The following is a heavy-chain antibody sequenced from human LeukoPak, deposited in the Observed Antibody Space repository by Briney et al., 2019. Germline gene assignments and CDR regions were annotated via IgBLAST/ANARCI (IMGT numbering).Heavy chain of an antibody. CDR1: GGSISSYY. CDR3: ATDGSGSYNPPYYYYYGMDV. CDR2: IYYSGST. J-gene: IGHJ6*02. V-gene: IGHV4-59*01. Sequence: SETLSLTCTVPGGSISSYYWSWIRQPPGKGLEWIGYIYYSGSTNYNPSLKSRVTISVDTSKNQFSLKLSSVTAADTAVYYCATDGSGSYNPPYYYYYGMDVWGQGTTVTVSS. D-gene: IGHD3-10*01.